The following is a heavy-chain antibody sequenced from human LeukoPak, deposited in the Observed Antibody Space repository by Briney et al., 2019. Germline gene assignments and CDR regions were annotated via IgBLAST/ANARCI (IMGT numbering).Heavy chain of an antibody. J-gene: IGHJ3*02. V-gene: IGHV3-23*01. CDR3: ARDSLYYDILTGYSSNAFDI. CDR2: ISGSGGST. D-gene: IGHD3-9*01. CDR1: RFTFSNYW. Sequence: GGSLRLSCAASRFTFSNYWMSWVRQAPGKGLEWVSAISGSGGSTYYADSVKGRFTISRDNSKNTLYLQMNSLRAEDTAVYYCARDSLYYDILTGYSSNAFDIWGQGTMVTVSS.